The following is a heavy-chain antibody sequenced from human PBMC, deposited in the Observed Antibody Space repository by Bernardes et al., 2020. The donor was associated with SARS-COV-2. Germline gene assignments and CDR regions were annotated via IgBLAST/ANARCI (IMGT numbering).Heavy chain of an antibody. CDR1: GFTFSSYA. J-gene: IGHJ1*01. CDR2: ITGSDDTT. Sequence: GGSLRPSCAASGFTFSSYAMTWVRQAPGKGLEWVSAITGSDDTTYYADSVKGRFTISRDNAKNSLYLQMNSLRAEDTAVYYCARERYYDSRSYYDAWEYFQHWGQGTLVTVSS. CDR3: ARERYYDSRSYYDAWEYFQH. D-gene: IGHD3-22*01. V-gene: IGHV3-23*01.